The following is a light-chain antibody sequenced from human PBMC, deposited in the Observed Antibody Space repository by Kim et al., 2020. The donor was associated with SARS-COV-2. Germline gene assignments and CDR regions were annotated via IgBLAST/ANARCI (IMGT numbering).Light chain of an antibody. V-gene: IGLV3-21*04. CDR3: QVWDSSSDHVV. CDR2: YDS. J-gene: IGLJ2*01. CDR1: NIGSKS. Sequence: PGKTARITCGGNNIGSKSVHWYQQKPGHAPVLVIYYDSDRPSGIPERFSGSNSGNTATLTISRVEAGDEADYYCQVWDSSSDHVVFGGGTQLTVL.